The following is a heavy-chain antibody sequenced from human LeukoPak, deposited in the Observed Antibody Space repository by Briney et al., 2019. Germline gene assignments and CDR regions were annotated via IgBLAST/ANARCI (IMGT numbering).Heavy chain of an antibody. D-gene: IGHD3-22*01. Sequence: ASVKVSCKASGYTFTGYYMHWVRQAPGQGLEWVGRINPNSGGTNYAQKFQGRVTMTRDTSISTAYMELSRRRSDDTAVYYCARDLTTSSGYYYHYFDYWGQGTLVTVSS. V-gene: IGHV1-2*06. J-gene: IGHJ4*02. CDR3: ARDLTTSSGYYYHYFDY. CDR1: GYTFTGYY. CDR2: INPNSGGT.